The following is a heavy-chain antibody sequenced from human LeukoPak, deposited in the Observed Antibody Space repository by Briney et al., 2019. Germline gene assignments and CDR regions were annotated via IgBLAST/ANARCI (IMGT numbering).Heavy chain of an antibody. J-gene: IGHJ5*02. Sequence: GGSLRLSCAASGFTFSSYSMNWVRQAPGKGLEWVSSISSSSSSYIYYADSVKGRFTISRDNAKNSLYLQMNSLRAEDTAVYYCARETMVRGVALFDPWGQGTLVTVSS. CDR3: ARETMVRGVALFDP. CDR1: GFTFSSYS. V-gene: IGHV3-21*01. D-gene: IGHD3-10*01. CDR2: ISSSSSSYI.